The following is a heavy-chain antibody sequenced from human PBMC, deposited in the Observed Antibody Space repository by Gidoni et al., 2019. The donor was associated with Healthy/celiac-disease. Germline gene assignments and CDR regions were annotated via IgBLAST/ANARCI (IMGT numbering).Heavy chain of an antibody. CDR3: AREEGSTFQDAFDV. CDR2: ISTNNDNT. CDR1: GYTFTSYG. Sequence: QVQLVQSGAEVKKPGASVKVSCKASGYTFTSYGISWVRQAPGQGLEWMGWISTNNDNTNYAQKLQGRVTMTTDTSTSTAYMELRSLRSDDTAVYYCAREEGSTFQDAFDVWGQGTMVTVSS. D-gene: IGHD3-16*01. V-gene: IGHV1-18*01. J-gene: IGHJ3*01.